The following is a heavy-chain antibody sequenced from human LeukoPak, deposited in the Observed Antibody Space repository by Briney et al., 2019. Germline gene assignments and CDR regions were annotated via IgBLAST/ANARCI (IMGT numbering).Heavy chain of an antibody. CDR3: ARVEASGYDYGAFDY. CDR2: ISDGGSIT. V-gene: IGHV3-23*01. D-gene: IGHD5-12*01. CDR1: GFTFSDYG. J-gene: IGHJ4*02. Sequence: GGSLRLSCAASGFTFSDYGMSWVRQAPGKGLEWVSTISDGGSITYYADSVKGRFTISRDNSMNTVYLQMNSLRAEDTAVYYCARVEASGYDYGAFDYWGQGTLVTVSS.